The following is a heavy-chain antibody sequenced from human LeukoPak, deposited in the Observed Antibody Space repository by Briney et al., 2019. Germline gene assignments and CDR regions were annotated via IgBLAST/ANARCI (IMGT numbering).Heavy chain of an antibody. CDR2: INQDGSEK. V-gene: IGHV3-7*01. Sequence: PPGGSLRLXCAASGYTFSTYWMNWVRQAPGKGLEWVANINQDGSEKYYVDSVRGRFTISRDNAKNSLYLQTNSLRAEDTAVYYCARLVAPFYYYIDVWAKGTTVTVSS. CDR3: ARLVAPFYYYIDV. D-gene: IGHD2-15*01. CDR1: GYTFSTYW. J-gene: IGHJ6*03.